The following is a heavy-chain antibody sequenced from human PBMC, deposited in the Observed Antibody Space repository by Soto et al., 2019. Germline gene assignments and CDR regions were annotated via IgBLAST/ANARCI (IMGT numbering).Heavy chain of an antibody. Sequence: QVQLQESGPGLVKPSQTLSLTCTVSGGSISSGGYYWSWIRQHPGKGLEWIGYIYYSGSTYYNPSLKSRVTISVDTSKNQFSLKLSSVTAADTAVYYCARVHGGLRYDYYGMDVWGQGTTVTVSS. CDR1: GGSISSGGYY. CDR3: ARVHGGLRYDYYGMDV. V-gene: IGHV4-31*03. J-gene: IGHJ6*02. CDR2: IYYSGST. D-gene: IGHD4-17*01.